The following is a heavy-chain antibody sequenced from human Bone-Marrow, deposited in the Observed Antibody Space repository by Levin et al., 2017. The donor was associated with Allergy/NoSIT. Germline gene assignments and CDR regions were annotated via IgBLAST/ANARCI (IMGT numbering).Heavy chain of an antibody. D-gene: IGHD5-12*01. V-gene: IGHV5-51*01. CDR3: ARLWNSFTSITRSFVV. J-gene: IGHJ3*01. Sequence: KVSCEGLGFDFATTWIAWVRQMPGKGLEWMGIIYPGDSDVSYSPSFQGQVTISVDKSVNTAFLHWRSLKASDNGIFYCARLWNSFTSITRSFVVWGQGTKVSVSP. CDR1: GFDFATTW. CDR2: IYPGDSDV.